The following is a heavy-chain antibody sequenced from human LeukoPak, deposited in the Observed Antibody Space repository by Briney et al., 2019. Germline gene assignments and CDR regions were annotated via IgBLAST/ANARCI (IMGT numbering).Heavy chain of an antibody. J-gene: IGHJ4*02. CDR2: IYYSGST. V-gene: IGHV4-39*01. Sequence: SETLSLTCTVSGGSIISSSYYWGWIRQPPGKGLEWIGTIYYSGSTYYNPSLKSRVTISVDTSKNQFSLKLSSVTAADTAVYYCARQGYYYGGDYWGQGTLVTVSS. D-gene: IGHD3-22*01. CDR3: ARQGYYYGGDY. CDR1: GGSIISSSYY.